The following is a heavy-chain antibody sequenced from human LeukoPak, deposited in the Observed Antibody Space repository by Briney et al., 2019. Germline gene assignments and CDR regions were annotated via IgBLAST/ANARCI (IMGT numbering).Heavy chain of an antibody. CDR1: GGSFSGYY. CDR3: ARGHYYDSKGYFDY. V-gene: IGHV4-34*01. D-gene: IGHD3-22*01. J-gene: IGHJ4*02. Sequence: SETLSLTCAVYGGSFSGYYWSWIRQPPGKGLEWTGEINHSGSTNYNPSLKSRVTISVDTSKNQFSLKLSSVTAADTAVYYCARGHYYDSKGYFDYWGQGTLVTVSS. CDR2: INHSGST.